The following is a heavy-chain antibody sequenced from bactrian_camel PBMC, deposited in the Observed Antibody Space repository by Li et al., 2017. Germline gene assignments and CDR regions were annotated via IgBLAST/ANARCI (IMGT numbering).Heavy chain of an antibody. J-gene: IGHJ4*01. V-gene: IGHV3S53*01. CDR2: IDDDGST. CDR1: GWVLSAYC. CDR3: TNDLSYGTRDWTRST. Sequence: HVQLVESGGASVQAGGSLRLSCAAPGWVLSAYCMGWFRRPPGKEREGVAAIDDDGSTSYADSVKDRFTVSRDNAKNTLYLQLSSLRTDDTAMYYCTNDLSYGTRDWTRSTRGQGTQVTVS. D-gene: IGHD3*01.